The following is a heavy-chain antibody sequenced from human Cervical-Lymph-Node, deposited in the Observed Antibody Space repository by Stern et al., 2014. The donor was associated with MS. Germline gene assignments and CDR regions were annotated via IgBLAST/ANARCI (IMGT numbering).Heavy chain of an antibody. CDR3: ARIKNAVAVYYFDY. Sequence: QVTLKESGPVLVKPTETLTLTCTVSGFSLSNARMGVSWIRQPPGKALEWLVHIFSNDEKSYSTSLKSRLTISKDTSKSQVVLTMTNMDPVDTATYYCARIKNAVAVYYFDYWGQGTLVTVSS. V-gene: IGHV2-26*01. J-gene: IGHJ4*02. D-gene: IGHD6-19*01. CDR1: GFSLSNARMG. CDR2: IFSNDEK.